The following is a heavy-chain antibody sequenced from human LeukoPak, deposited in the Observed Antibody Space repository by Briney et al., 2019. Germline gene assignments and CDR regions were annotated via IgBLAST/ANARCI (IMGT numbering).Heavy chain of an antibody. J-gene: IGHJ4*02. D-gene: IGHD1-26*01. V-gene: IGHV3-48*04. Sequence: GGSLRLSCAASGFTFSSYSMNWVRQAPGKGLEWISYISSSSSTIYYADSVKGRFTISRDNAKNSLYLQMNSLRAEDTAVYYCAKDLDGIVGASFDYWGQGTLVTVSS. CDR2: ISSSSSTI. CDR3: AKDLDGIVGASFDY. CDR1: GFTFSSYS.